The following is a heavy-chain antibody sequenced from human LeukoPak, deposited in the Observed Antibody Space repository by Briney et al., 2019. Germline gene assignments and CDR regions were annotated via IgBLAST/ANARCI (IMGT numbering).Heavy chain of an antibody. CDR2: ISYDGSNK. CDR3: ATGLAGIAAALM. Sequence: GGSLRLSCAASGFTFSSYAMHWVRQAPGKGLEWVAVISYDGSNKYYADSVKGRFTISRDNSKNTLYLQMNSLRAEDTAVYYCATGLAGIAAALMWGQGTLVTVSS. CDR1: GFTFSSYA. J-gene: IGHJ4*02. D-gene: IGHD6-13*01. V-gene: IGHV3-30-3*01.